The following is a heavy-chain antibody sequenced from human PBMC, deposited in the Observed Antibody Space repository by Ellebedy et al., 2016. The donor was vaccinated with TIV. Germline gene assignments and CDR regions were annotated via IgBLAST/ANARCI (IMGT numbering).Heavy chain of an antibody. CDR3: ATDGSYGDYLSPTHAFVI. Sequence: ETLSLTCAASGFTFSSYWMTWVRQAPGKGLEWVANINRDGSEKFYVDSVNGRFTVSRDNAKNSLYLHLNSLRAEDTAMYYCATDGSYGDYLSPTHAFVIWGQGTMVTVSS. J-gene: IGHJ3*02. D-gene: IGHD4-17*01. CDR1: GFTFSSYW. CDR2: INRDGSEK. V-gene: IGHV3-7*01.